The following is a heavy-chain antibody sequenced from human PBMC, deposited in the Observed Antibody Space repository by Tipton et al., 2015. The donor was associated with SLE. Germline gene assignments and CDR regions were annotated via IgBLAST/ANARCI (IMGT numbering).Heavy chain of an antibody. Sequence: TLSLTCTVSGGSISSSNNYWDWIRQPPGKGLEWIGTIYYSGRTDYNPSLTSRVTMSVDTSLNQFSLELSSVTAAETAVYYCAGGRRGLNLVRAFDPWGQGTLVTVSS. J-gene: IGHJ5*02. CDR3: AGGRRGLNLVRAFDP. CDR1: GGSISSSNNY. D-gene: IGHD3-10*02. CDR2: IYYSGRT. V-gene: IGHV4-39*07.